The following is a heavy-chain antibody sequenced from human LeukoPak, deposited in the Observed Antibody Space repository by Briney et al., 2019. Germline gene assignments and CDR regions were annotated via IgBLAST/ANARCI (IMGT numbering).Heavy chain of an antibody. CDR1: GFTFSSYG. Sequence: GGSLRLSCAASGFTFSSYGMYWVRQAPGKGLEWVAVIWYDGSNKYYADSVKGRFTISRDNSKNTLYLQMNSLRAEDTAVYYCARGAYDSSGYYPYYYYGMDVWGQGTTVTVSS. CDR2: IWYDGSNK. CDR3: ARGAYDSSGYYPYYYYGMDV. V-gene: IGHV3-33*07. D-gene: IGHD3-22*01. J-gene: IGHJ6*02.